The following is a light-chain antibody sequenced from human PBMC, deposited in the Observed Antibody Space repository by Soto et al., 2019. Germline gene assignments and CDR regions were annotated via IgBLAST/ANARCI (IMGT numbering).Light chain of an antibody. CDR3: QQYGSSPRPSIT. CDR1: QSVSSSY. V-gene: IGKV3-20*01. CDR2: GAS. Sequence: EIVLTQSPGTLSLSPGERATLSCRASQSVSSSYLAWYQQKPGQAPRLLIYGASSRATGIPDRFSGSGSGTDFTLTISRLEPEDFAVCYCQQYGSSPRPSITFGQGTKVDIK. J-gene: IGKJ1*01.